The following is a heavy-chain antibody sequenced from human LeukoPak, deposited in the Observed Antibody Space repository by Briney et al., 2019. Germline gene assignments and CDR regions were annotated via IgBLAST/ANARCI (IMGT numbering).Heavy chain of an antibody. D-gene: IGHD6-19*01. J-gene: IGHJ4*02. V-gene: IGHV3-73*01. CDR3: ARLGIAVDASDY. CDR2: IRTKANSYAT. Sequence: GGSLRLSCAASGFTFSGSAMHWVRQASGKGLEWVGRIRTKANSYATEYAASVKGRFTISRDDSKNTGYLQMNSLKTEDTAVYYCARLGIAVDASDYWGQGTLVTVSS. CDR1: GFTFSGSA.